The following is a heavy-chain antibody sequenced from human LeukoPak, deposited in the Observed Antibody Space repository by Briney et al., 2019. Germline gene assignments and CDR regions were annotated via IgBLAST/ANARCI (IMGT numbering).Heavy chain of an antibody. V-gene: IGHV4-34*01. Sequence: GSLRLSCAASGFTVSSNYMSWIRQPPGKGLEWIGEINHSGSTNYNPSLKSRVTISVDTSKNQFSLKLSSVTAADTAVYYCARSALAYSSGWPDYFDYWGQGTLVTVSS. CDR3: ARSALAYSSGWPDYFDY. CDR1: GFTVSSNY. CDR2: INHSGST. J-gene: IGHJ4*02. D-gene: IGHD6-19*01.